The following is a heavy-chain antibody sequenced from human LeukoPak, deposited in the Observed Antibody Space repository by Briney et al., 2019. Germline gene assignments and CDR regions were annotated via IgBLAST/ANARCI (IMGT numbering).Heavy chain of an antibody. CDR1: GGTFSSYA. CDR2: IIPIFGTA. D-gene: IGHD1-14*01. CDR3: ATSTGTSPSADLPS. V-gene: IGHV1-69*05. J-gene: IGHJ5*02. Sequence: SVKVSCKASGGTFSSYAISWVRQAPGQGLEWMGRIIPIFGTANYAQKFQGRGTITTDESTSTAYMELSSLRSEDTAVYYCATSTGTSPSADLPSWGQRTLVTVSS.